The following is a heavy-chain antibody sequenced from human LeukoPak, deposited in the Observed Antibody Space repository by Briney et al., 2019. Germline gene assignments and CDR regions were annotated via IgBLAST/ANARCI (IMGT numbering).Heavy chain of an antibody. V-gene: IGHV5-51*01. Sequence: GESLKISCKGSGYSFTSYWIGWVRQMPGKGLEWMGIIYPGDSDTRYSPSFQGQVTISADKSISTAYLQWSSLKASDTAMYYCARGDYDSSGYDAFDIWGQGTMVTVSS. CDR1: GYSFTSYW. CDR2: IYPGDSDT. D-gene: IGHD3-22*01. CDR3: ARGDYDSSGYDAFDI. J-gene: IGHJ3*02.